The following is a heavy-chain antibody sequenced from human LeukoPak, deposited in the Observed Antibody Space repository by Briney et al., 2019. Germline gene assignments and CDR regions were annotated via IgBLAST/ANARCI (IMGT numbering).Heavy chain of an antibody. Sequence: SETLPLTCAVYGGSFSGYYWSWIRQPPEKGLKWIGEINHSGSTNYNPSLKSRVTISVDTSKNQFSLKLSSVTAADTAVYYCARGEEGTPKEIHDYGDTRPYYYYGMDVWGQGTTVTVSS. V-gene: IGHV4-34*01. J-gene: IGHJ6*02. CDR3: ARGEEGTPKEIHDYGDTRPYYYYGMDV. CDR2: INHSGST. CDR1: GGSFSGYY. D-gene: IGHD4-17*01.